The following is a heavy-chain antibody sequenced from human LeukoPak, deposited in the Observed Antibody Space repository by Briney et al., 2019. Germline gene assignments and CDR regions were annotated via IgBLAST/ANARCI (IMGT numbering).Heavy chain of an antibody. CDR1: GGSISSGSYY. J-gene: IGHJ5*02. D-gene: IGHD3-3*01. CDR2: IYTSGST. V-gene: IGHV4-61*02. CDR3: ASSYDFWSGSWFDP. Sequence: SQTLSLTCTVSGGSISSGSYYWSWIRQPAGKGLEWIGRIYTSGSTNYNPSLKSPVTISVDTSKNQFSLTLSSVTAADTAVYYCASSYDFWSGSWFDPWGQGTLVTVSS.